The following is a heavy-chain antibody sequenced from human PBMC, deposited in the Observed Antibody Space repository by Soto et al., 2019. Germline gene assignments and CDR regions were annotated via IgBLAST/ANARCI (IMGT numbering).Heavy chain of an antibody. J-gene: IGHJ6*02. CDR3: AKDITRLGGQWPAYYYYGMDV. D-gene: IGHD6-19*01. CDR2: ISWNGGSI. Sequence: EVQLVESGGGLVQPGRSLRLSCAASGFTFDDYAMHWVRQAPGKGLEWVSGISWNGGSIGYADSVKGRFTISRDNAKNSLYLQMNSLRAEDTALYYCAKDITRLGGQWPAYYYYGMDVWGQGTTVTVSS. CDR1: GFTFDDYA. V-gene: IGHV3-9*01.